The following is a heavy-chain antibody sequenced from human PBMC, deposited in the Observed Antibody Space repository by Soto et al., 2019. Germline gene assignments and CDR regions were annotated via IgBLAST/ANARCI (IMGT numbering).Heavy chain of an antibody. CDR1: GFSFSSYT. CDR3: ARDRLRLGELSLIGYFDY. J-gene: IGHJ4*02. CDR2: ISFDSSNK. V-gene: IGHV3-30*01. D-gene: IGHD3-16*02. Sequence: QVQLVESGGGVVQPGRSLRLSCAGSGFSFSSYTMHWVRQAPGKGLEWVALISFDSSNKFYADSVKGRFSISRAHAKHTLYLQMDSLRPDDTALYYCARDRLRLGELSLIGYFDYWGQGTLVTVSS.